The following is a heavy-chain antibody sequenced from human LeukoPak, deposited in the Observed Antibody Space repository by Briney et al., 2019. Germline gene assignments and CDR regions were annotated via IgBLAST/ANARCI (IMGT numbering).Heavy chain of an antibody. CDR2: INHSGST. J-gene: IGHJ6*03. CDR3: AREFRFGLLWFGESNEPYYYYMDV. D-gene: IGHD3-10*01. Sequence: PSETLSLTCAVYGGSFSGYYWSWIRQPPGKGLEWIGEINHSGSTNYNPSLKSRVTISVDTSKNQFSLKLSSVTAADTAVYYCAREFRFGLLWFGESNEPYYYYMDVWGKGTTVTVSS. CDR1: GGSFSGYY. V-gene: IGHV4-34*01.